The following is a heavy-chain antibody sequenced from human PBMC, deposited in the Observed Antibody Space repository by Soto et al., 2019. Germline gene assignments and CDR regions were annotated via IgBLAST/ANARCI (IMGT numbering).Heavy chain of an antibody. CDR2: IYYSGST. CDR1: GGSISSYY. V-gene: IGHV4-59*01. D-gene: IGHD5-12*01. J-gene: IGHJ4*02. Sequence: SETLSLTCTVSGGSISSYYWSWIRQPPGKGLEWIGYIYYSGSTNYNPSLKSRVTISGDRSKNQFSLKLNSVTAADTAVYYCAPVHSGYDVFWYWGQGTLVTVSS. CDR3: APVHSGYDVFWY.